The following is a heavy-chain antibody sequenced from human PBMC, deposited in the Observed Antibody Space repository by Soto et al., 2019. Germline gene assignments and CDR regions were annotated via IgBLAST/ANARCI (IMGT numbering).Heavy chain of an antibody. CDR2: IIPIFGTA. Sequence: QVPLVQSGAEVKKPGSSVKVYCKASGGTFSSYAISWVRQAPGPGLEWMGGIIPIFGTANYAQKFQGRVTITADESTSTAYMELSSMRSEDKAVYYCARSDSSGYYLDAFDIWGHGTMVTGSS. CDR1: GGTFSSYA. J-gene: IGHJ3*02. V-gene: IGHV1-69*01. D-gene: IGHD3-22*01. CDR3: ARSDSSGYYLDAFDI.